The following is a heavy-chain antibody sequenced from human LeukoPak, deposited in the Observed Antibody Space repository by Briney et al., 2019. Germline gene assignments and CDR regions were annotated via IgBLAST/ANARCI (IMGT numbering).Heavy chain of an antibody. J-gene: IGHJ6*02. CDR3: ATFTIVVVPATLRGRTADYYYGMDV. V-gene: IGHV1-18*01. Sequence: GASVKVSCKASGYTFTSYGISWVRQAPGQGLEWMGWISAYNGNTNYAQKLQGRVTMTTDTSTSTAYMELRSLRSDDTAVYYCATFTIVVVPATLRGRTADYYYGMDVWGQGTTVTVSS. D-gene: IGHD2-2*01. CDR2: ISAYNGNT. CDR1: GYTFTSYG.